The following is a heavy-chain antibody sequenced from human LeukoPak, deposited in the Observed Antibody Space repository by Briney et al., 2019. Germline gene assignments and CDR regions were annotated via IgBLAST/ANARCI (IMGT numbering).Heavy chain of an antibody. CDR2: IIPILGIA. J-gene: IGHJ4*02. Sequence: RASVKVSCKASGCTFSSYTISWVRQAPGQGLEWMGRIIPILGIANYAQKFQGRVTITADKSTSTAYMELSSLRSEDTAVYYCARDFVQYYYGSGSLDYWGQGTLVTVSS. CDR3: ARDFVQYYYGSGSLDY. V-gene: IGHV1-69*04. CDR1: GCTFSSYT. D-gene: IGHD3-10*01.